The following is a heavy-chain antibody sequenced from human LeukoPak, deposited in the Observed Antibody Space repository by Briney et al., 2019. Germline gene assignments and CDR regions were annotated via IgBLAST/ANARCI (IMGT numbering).Heavy chain of an antibody. CDR1: GASISSYH. Sequence: SETLSLTCTVSGASISSYHWNWIRQPAGKGLEWIGRIYNNGTIDYNPSLKSRVTISGDTSKNLFSLRLPSLTAADTAVYYCARDKTPHGAGFDYWGHGRLVTVSS. J-gene: IGHJ4*01. CDR3: ARDKTPHGAGFDY. CDR2: IYNNGTI. D-gene: IGHD6-19*01. V-gene: IGHV4-4*07.